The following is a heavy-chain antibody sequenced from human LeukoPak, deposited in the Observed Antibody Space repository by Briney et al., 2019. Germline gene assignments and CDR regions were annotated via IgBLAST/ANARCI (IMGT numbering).Heavy chain of an antibody. Sequence: ASVKVSCKASGYTFTGYYMHWVRQAPRQGLEWMGWISAYAQKFQGRVTMTTDTSTSTAYMELRSLRSDDTAVYYCARKDLVGATTVDYYYYYMDVWGKGTTVTVSS. J-gene: IGHJ6*03. CDR2: ISAY. D-gene: IGHD1-26*01. V-gene: IGHV1-18*04. CDR3: ARKDLVGATTVDYYYYYMDV. CDR1: GYTFTGYY.